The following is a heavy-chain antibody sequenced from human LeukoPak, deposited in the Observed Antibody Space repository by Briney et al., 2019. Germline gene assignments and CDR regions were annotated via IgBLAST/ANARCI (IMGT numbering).Heavy chain of an antibody. CDR1: GFTFSSYA. CDR3: AKGDDFWSGFPPPDY. V-gene: IGHV3-23*01. D-gene: IGHD3-3*01. J-gene: IGHJ4*02. Sequence: GGSLRLSCAASGFTFSSYAMSWVRQAPGKGLEWVSTIGGSGSDTYYADSVKGRFTISRDNSKNTLYLQMNSLRAEDTAVYYCAKGDDFWSGFPPPDYWGQGTLVTVSS. CDR2: IGGSGSDT.